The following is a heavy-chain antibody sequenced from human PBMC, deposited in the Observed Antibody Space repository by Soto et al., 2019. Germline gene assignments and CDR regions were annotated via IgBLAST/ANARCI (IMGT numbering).Heavy chain of an antibody. Sequence: NPXETLSLTCAVCGDSFTSVNYFWTGIRQPPGGGLEWIGYISNSGISKYNPSLKSRVAMSQDTSKNQFSLNLHSVTAADTAVYFCARAEGNSYYAYHFDTWGQGALVTVSS. J-gene: IGHJ4*02. V-gene: IGHV4-61*01. CDR3: ARAEGNSYYAYHFDT. CDR2: ISNSGIS. D-gene: IGHD2-21*01. CDR1: GDSFTSVNYF.